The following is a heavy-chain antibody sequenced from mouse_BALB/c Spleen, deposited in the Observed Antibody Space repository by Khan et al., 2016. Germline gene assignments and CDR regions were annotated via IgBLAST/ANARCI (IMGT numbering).Heavy chain of an antibody. D-gene: IGHD1-1*01. V-gene: IGHV2-4-1*01. CDR2: IWSGGRT. Sequence: VQLQESGPGLVQPSQSLSITCTVSGFSLTNYGVHWVRQSPGRGLEWLGVIWSGGRTDFNAAFISRLSISKDNYKRPVCFKMNSLQDDDTARYYCARKGLGSIGSMDYWGQGTSVTVSS. CDR3: ARKGLGSIGSMDY. CDR1: GFSLTNYG. J-gene: IGHJ4*01.